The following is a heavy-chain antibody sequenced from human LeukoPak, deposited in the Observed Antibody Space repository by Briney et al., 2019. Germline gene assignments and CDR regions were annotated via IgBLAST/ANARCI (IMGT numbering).Heavy chain of an antibody. Sequence: PGGSLRLSRAASGFTFSSYGMHWVRQAPGKGLEWVAFIRYDGSNKYYADSVKGRFTISRDNSKNTLYLQMNSLRAEDTAVYYCARDTMSIAARDDAFDIWGQGTMVTVSS. CDR3: ARDTMSIAARDDAFDI. CDR1: GFTFSSYG. J-gene: IGHJ3*02. D-gene: IGHD6-6*01. CDR2: IRYDGSNK. V-gene: IGHV3-30*02.